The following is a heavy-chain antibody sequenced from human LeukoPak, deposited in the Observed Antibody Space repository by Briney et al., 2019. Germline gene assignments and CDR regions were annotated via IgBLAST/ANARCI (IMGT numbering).Heavy chain of an antibody. Sequence: PSETLSLTCTVSGGSISGSSYYWGWIRQPPGKGLEWIGSVYYSGSTYYNASLKSRLTISVDTSKNQFSLKLGSVTAADTAVYYCARLAGYSYGYGDYWGQGTLVTVSS. CDR2: VYYSGST. J-gene: IGHJ4*02. CDR3: ARLAGYSYGYGDY. V-gene: IGHV4-39*01. CDR1: GGSISGSSYY. D-gene: IGHD5-18*01.